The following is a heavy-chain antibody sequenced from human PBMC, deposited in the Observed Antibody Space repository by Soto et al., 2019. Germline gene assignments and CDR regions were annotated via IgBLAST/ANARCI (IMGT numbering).Heavy chain of an antibody. J-gene: IGHJ4*02. V-gene: IGHV4-34*01. CDR3: ARRVPTMVRGVLDY. Sequence: QVQLQQWGAGLLKPSETLSLTCAVYGGSFSGYYWSWIRQPPGKGLEWIGEINRSGSTNYNPSLKSRVTISVDTSKNQFSLKLSSVTAADTAVYYCARRVPTMVRGVLDYWGQGTLVTVSS. CDR1: GGSFSGYY. D-gene: IGHD3-10*01. CDR2: INRSGST.